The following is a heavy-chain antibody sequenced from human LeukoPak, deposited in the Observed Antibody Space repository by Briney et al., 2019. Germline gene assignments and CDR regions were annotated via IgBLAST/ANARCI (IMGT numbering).Heavy chain of an antibody. D-gene: IGHD6-13*01. Sequence: GGCLRLSCAASGYTLYRYNMNCVRDAPGRGGVGVSSITSSRNYILCAESVEGSFTISRENPKHSLYVQMQRLRAEDTAVYYCARFSARSDPYNSSWYVWGDSSDYYYGMDVWGKGTTVTVSS. J-gene: IGHJ6*04. V-gene: IGHV3-21*01. CDR3: ARFSARSDPYNSSWYVWGDSSDYYYGMDV. CDR1: GYTLYRYN. CDR2: ITSSRNYI.